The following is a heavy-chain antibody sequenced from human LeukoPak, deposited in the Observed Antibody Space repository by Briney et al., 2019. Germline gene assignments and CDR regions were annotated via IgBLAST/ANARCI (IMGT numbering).Heavy chain of an antibody. Sequence: PSETLSLTCTVSRGSISGYYWSWIRQPPGKGLEWIGYIYYSGSTNYNPSLKSRVTISVDTSKNQFSLKLSSVTAADTAMYYCARVSGYDWESFYDYWGQGSLVTVSS. CDR2: IYYSGST. CDR1: RGSISGYY. J-gene: IGHJ4*02. CDR3: ARVSGYDWESFYDY. D-gene: IGHD5-12*01. V-gene: IGHV4-59*01.